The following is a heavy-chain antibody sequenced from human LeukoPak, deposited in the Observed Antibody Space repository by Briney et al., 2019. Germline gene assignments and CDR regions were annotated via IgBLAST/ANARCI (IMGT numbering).Heavy chain of an antibody. Sequence: PSETLSLTCAVYGGSFSGYYWSWIRQPPGKGLEWIGEINHSGSTNYNPSLKSRVTISVDTSKNQFSLKLSSVTAADTAVYYCARLLGQLVPKPYYFDYWGQGTLVTVSS. J-gene: IGHJ4*02. CDR2: INHSGST. CDR3: ARLLGQLVPKPYYFDY. D-gene: IGHD6-13*01. CDR1: GGSFSGYY. V-gene: IGHV4-34*01.